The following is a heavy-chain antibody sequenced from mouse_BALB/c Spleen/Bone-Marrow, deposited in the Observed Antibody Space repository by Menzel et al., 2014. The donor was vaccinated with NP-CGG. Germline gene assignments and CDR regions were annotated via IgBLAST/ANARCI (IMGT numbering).Heavy chain of an antibody. J-gene: IGHJ3*01. CDR1: GYTFTDYV. D-gene: IGHD2-1*01. V-gene: IGHV1-81*01. Sequence: QVQLQQSGPELVKPGASVKMSCKASGYTFTDYVISWVKQRTGQGLEWIGEIYPGSGSTYYNEKFKGKATLTADKSSNTAYMQLSSLTSEDTAVYFCARKGINYGKGVSFAYWGQGTPTTVSA. CDR2: IYPGSGST. CDR3: ARKGINYGKGVSFAY.